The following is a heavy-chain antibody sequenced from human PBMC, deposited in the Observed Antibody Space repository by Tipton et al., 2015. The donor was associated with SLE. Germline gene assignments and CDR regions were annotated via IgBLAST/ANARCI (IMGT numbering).Heavy chain of an antibody. CDR3: ARLGRGVWDACDI. CDR2: IEPSDSYT. J-gene: IGHJ3*02. Sequence: QLVQSGAEVKKPGESLRISCKGSGYSLTSYCISWVRQMPGKGLEWMGRIEPSDSYTNYSPSFQGHVTISADKSISTAYLQWSSLKASDTAMYYCARLGRGVWDACDIWGQGTMVTVSS. D-gene: IGHD1-26*01. CDR1: GYSLTSYC. V-gene: IGHV5-10-1*01.